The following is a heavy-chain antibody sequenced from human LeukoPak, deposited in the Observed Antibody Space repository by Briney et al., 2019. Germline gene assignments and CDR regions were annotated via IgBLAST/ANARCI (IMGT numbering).Heavy chain of an antibody. CDR3: AASSSWDRYYYYYGMDV. J-gene: IGHJ6*04. Sequence: GASVKVSCKASGFTFTSSAVQWVRQARGQRLEWIGWIVVGSGNTNYAQKFQERDTITRDMSTSTAYMELSSLRSEDTAVYYCAASSSWDRYYYYYGMDVWGKGTTVTVSS. CDR2: IVVGSGNT. D-gene: IGHD6-13*01. CDR1: GFTFTSSA. V-gene: IGHV1-58*01.